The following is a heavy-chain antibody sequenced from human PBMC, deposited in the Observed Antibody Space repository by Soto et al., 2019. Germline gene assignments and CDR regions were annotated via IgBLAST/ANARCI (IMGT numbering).Heavy chain of an antibody. CDR2: MTAGGGST. J-gene: IGHJ6*02. CDR3: AKDCYGSGTDYFYGMDV. V-gene: IGHV3-23*01. Sequence: GGSLRLSCAASGFSFSSYAMSWVRQAPGKGPEWVSSMTAGGGSTYHADSVKGRFTISRDNSKNTLYLQMNSLRAEDTAVYYCAKDCYGSGTDYFYGMDVRGQGTTVTVSS. CDR1: GFSFSSYA. D-gene: IGHD3-10*01.